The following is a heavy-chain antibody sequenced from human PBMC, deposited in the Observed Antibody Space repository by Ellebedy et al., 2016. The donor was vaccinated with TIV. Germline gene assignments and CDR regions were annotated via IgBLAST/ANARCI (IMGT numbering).Heavy chain of an antibody. D-gene: IGHD5-12*01. CDR1: GFTFSNYA. Sequence: GGSLRLSCAASGFTFSNYAMNWVRQAPGKGLEWVSAISGSGGSTYYADSVKGRFTISRDNSKNILYVQMNSLRPDDTAAYYCARDSGYTVNWDVGAYWGQGILVIVSS. CDR2: ISGSGGST. V-gene: IGHV3-23*01. CDR3: ARDSGYTVNWDVGAY. J-gene: IGHJ4*02.